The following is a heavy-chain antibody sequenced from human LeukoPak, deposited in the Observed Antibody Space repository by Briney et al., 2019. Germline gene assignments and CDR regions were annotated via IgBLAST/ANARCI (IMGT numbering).Heavy chain of an antibody. Sequence: PSQTLSLTCTVSGASISSGSYYWSWIRQPAGKGLEWIGRIYISGTTNYNPSLKSRVTISVDTSKNQFSLKLTSVTAADTAVYYCAIPEYQLLYYYYYMDVWGKGTTVTVSS. CDR1: GASISSGSYY. J-gene: IGHJ6*03. V-gene: IGHV4-61*02. D-gene: IGHD2-2*01. CDR3: AIPEYQLLYYYYYMDV. CDR2: IYISGTT.